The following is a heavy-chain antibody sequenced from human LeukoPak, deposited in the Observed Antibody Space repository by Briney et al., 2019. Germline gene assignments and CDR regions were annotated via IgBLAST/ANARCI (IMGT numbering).Heavy chain of an antibody. Sequence: GGSLRLSCAASGFTFSSYSMNGVRQAPGKGLEWVSSISGSSTYMYYADSVRGRFTISRDNAKNSLYLQMNSLRVEDTAVYYCARSSGWRDYFQDWGQGTLVTVSS. J-gene: IGHJ1*01. CDR2: ISGSSTYM. CDR3: ARSSGWRDYFQD. CDR1: GFTFSSYS. D-gene: IGHD6-19*01. V-gene: IGHV3-21*01.